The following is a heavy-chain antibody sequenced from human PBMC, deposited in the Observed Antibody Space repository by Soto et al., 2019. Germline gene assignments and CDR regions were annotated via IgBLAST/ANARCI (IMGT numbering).Heavy chain of an antibody. CDR2: IYYSGTT. CDR1: GYSISSSNW. Sequence: SETLSLTCAVSGYSISSSNWWGWIRQPPGKGLEWIGYIYYSGTTYYNPSLKSRVTMSVDTSKNQFTQKLTSVTAVDTAVYYFARREIQGPIDYWGQGALVTVS. V-gene: IGHV4-28*01. J-gene: IGHJ4*02. CDR3: ARREIQGPIDY. D-gene: IGHD1-26*01.